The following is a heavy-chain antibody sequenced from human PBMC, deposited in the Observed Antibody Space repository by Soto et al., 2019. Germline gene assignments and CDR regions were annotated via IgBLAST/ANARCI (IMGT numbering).Heavy chain of an antibody. D-gene: IGHD3-22*01. V-gene: IGHV4-34*01. Sequence: SETLSLTCAVYGGSFSGYYWSWIRQPPGKGLEWIGEINHSGSTNYNPSLKSRVTISVDTSKNQFSLKLSSVTAADTAVYYCARGWLPDSYDSSGYYSVYFDYWGQGTLVTVSS. CDR1: GGSFSGYY. CDR3: ARGWLPDSYDSSGYYSVYFDY. J-gene: IGHJ4*02. CDR2: INHSGST.